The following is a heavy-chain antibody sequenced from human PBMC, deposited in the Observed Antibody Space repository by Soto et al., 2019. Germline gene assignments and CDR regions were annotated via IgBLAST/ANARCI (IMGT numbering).Heavy chain of an antibody. CDR2: ISTHNHNA. J-gene: IGHJ5*02. CDR1: GYVFTSYV. Sequence: QVQLLQSGAEMKKPGASVKITCKASGYVFTSYVISWLRQAPGQGPEWMGWISTHNHNANYAQKFQDRVIMTTDTSTTTAYMELRRLRSDDTAVYYCARDDKNWFDPWGQGTLVIVSS. CDR3: ARDDKNWFDP. V-gene: IGHV1-18*01.